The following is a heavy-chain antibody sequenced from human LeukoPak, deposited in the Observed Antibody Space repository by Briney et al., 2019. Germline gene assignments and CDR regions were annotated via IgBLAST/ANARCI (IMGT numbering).Heavy chain of an antibody. V-gene: IGHV3-30*18. CDR1: GFTFSSYG. D-gene: IGHD6-13*01. J-gene: IGHJ4*02. CDR3: TKPIAAVDY. Sequence: QSGGSLRLSCAASGFTFSSYGMYWVRQAPGKGLEWVAVISYDGSNKYYADSVKGRFTISRDNSKNTLYLQMNSLRAEDTAVYYCTKPIAAVDYWGQGTLVTVSS. CDR2: ISYDGSNK.